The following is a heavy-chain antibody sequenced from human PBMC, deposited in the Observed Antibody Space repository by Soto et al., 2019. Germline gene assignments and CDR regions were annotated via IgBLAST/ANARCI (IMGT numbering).Heavy chain of an antibody. V-gene: IGHV1-18*01. D-gene: IGHD1-1*01. CDR2: ISAHNGNT. J-gene: IGHJ4*02. CDR3: ARGGYGDY. CDR1: GYAFTTYG. Sequence: QVHLVQSGAEVKKPGASVKVSCQGSGYAFTTYGITWVRQAPGQGLEWMGWISAHNGNTNYAQKLQGRVTVTRDTSTSTAYMELRSLRYDDTAVYYCARGGYGDYWGQGAVVTVSS.